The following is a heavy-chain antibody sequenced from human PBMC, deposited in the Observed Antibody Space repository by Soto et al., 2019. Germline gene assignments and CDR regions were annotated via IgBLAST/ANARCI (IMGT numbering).Heavy chain of an antibody. CDR3: IAQITIFGVVYLY. Sequence: EVQLVESGGGLVKPGGSLRLSCAASGFTFTSAWMNWVRQAPGKGLEWVGRIKSKTDGGTTAYAAPVKDRFTISRDDAKNTVSLQMNSLKSEDTAVYYCIAQITIFGVVYLYWGQGTLVTVSS. D-gene: IGHD3-3*01. CDR1: GFTFTSAW. J-gene: IGHJ4*02. V-gene: IGHV3-15*07. CDR2: IKSKTDGGTT.